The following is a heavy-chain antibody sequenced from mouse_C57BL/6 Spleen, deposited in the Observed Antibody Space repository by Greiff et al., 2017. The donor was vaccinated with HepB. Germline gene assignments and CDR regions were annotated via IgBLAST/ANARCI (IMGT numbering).Heavy chain of an antibody. J-gene: IGHJ3*01. CDR1: GFNIKDYY. CDR2: IDPEDGDT. Sequence: EVQLQQSGAELVRPGASVKLSCTASGFNIKDYYMHWVKQRPEQGLEWIGRIDPEDGDTEYAPKFQGKATMTADTSSNTAYLQLSSLTSEDTAVYYCTRGLRQRKFFAYWGQGTLVTVSA. D-gene: IGHD2-2*01. CDR3: TRGLRQRKFFAY. V-gene: IGHV14-1*01.